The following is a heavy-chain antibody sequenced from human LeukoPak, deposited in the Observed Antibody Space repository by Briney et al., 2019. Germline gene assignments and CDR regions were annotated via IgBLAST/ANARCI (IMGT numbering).Heavy chain of an antibody. Sequence: SLSLACAVSGSYVTSFSTRWVRQPPGKVLGWVGLIPSDGTDKYYAASVRGRFTISRDNSKNTLYLQMNSLRPEDTGVYYCAKDRAGCASGSLISWGQGTLVTVSS. J-gene: IGHJ4*02. CDR1: GSYVTSFS. CDR3: AKDRAGCASGSLIS. V-gene: IGHV3-30*18. CDR2: IPSDGTDK. D-gene: IGHD3-10*01.